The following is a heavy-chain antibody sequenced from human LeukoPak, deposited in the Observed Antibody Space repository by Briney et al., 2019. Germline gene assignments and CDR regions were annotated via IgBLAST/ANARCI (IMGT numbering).Heavy chain of an antibody. Sequence: GGSLRLSCAASGFTFSGSAMHWVRQASGKGLEWVGRIRSKANSYATAYAASVKGRFTISRDDSKNTAYLQMNSLKTEETAVYYCTRLYYYGSGSQSFDYWGQGTLVTVSS. CDR1: GFTFSGSA. V-gene: IGHV3-73*01. CDR3: TRLYYYGSGSQSFDY. D-gene: IGHD3-10*01. J-gene: IGHJ4*02. CDR2: IRSKANSYAT.